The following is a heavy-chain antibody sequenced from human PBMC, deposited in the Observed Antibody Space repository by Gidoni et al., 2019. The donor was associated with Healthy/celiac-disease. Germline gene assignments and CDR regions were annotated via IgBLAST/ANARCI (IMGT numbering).Heavy chain of an antibody. CDR1: RFPSSSYA. Sequence: VPLVDPGGGCVQPGRSLRFSCAASRFPSSSYAMPWVRQAPGKGLECVAVISYDGSNKYYADSVKGRFTISRDNSKNTLYLQMNSLRAEDTAVYYCARDPPDSSGYYDYWGQGTLVTVSS. CDR3: ARDPPDSSGYYDY. D-gene: IGHD3-22*01. V-gene: IGHV3-30-3*01. CDR2: ISYDGSNK. J-gene: IGHJ4*02.